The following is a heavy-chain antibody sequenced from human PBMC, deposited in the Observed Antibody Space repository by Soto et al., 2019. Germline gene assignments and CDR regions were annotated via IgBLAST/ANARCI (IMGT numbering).Heavy chain of an antibody. CDR1: GYTFTSYG. CDR2: ISAYNGNT. D-gene: IGHD6-19*01. V-gene: IGHV1-18*01. J-gene: IGHJ6*02. Sequence: QVQLVQSGAEVKKPGASVKVSCKASGYTFTSYGISWVRQAPGQGLEWMGWISAYNGNTNYAQKLQGRVTMTTDTSTSTAYMELRSLRSADTAVYYCARGPWAVAGYSYYYGMDVWGQGTTVTVSS. CDR3: ARGPWAVAGYSYYYGMDV.